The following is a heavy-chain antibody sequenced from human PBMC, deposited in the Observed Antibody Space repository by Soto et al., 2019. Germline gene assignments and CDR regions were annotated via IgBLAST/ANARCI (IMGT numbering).Heavy chain of an antibody. V-gene: IGHV3-33*01. D-gene: IGHD2-2*01. CDR3: ARVRIRYCSSTSCYAYYYYYYGMDV. CDR2: IWYDGSNK. CDR1: GFTFSSYG. Sequence: GGSLRLSCAASGFTFSSYGMHWVRQAPGKGLEWVAVIWYDGSNKYYADSVKGRFTISRDNSKNTLYLQMNSLRAEDTAVYYCARVRIRYCSSTSCYAYYYYYYGMDVWGQGTTVTVSS. J-gene: IGHJ6*02.